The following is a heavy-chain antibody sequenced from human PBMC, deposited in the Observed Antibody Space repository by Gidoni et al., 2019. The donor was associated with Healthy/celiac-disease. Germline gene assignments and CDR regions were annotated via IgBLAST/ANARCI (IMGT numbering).Heavy chain of an antibody. D-gene: IGHD1-26*01. V-gene: IGHV3-33*01. J-gene: IGHJ6*02. CDR1: GFTFSSYG. CDR3: ARGPRMGATRGGMDV. CDR2: IWYDGSNK. Sequence: QVQLVESGGGVVQPGRSLRLSCAASGFTFSSYGMHWVRQAPGKGLEWVAVIWYDGSNKYYADSVKGRFTISRDNSKNTLYLQMNSLRAEDTAVYYCARGPRMGATRGGMDVWGQGTTVTVSS.